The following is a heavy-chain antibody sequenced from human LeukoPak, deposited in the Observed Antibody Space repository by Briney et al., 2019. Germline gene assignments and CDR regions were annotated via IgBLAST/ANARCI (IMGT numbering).Heavy chain of an antibody. J-gene: IGHJ4*02. CDR1: GYTFTGYY. CDR2: INPNSGGT. CDR3: ATDDRSVDDYGDYPSGYFDY. D-gene: IGHD4-17*01. Sequence: GASVKVSCKASGYTFTGYYMHWVRQAPGQGLEWMGWINPNSGGTKYAQKFQGRVTIARDTSSTTAYMDLSSLRSEDTAVYYCATDDRSVDDYGDYPSGYFDYWAREPWSPSPQ. V-gene: IGHV1-2*02.